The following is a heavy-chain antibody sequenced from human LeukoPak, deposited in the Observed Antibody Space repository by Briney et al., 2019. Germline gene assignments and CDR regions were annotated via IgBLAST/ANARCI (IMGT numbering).Heavy chain of an antibody. V-gene: IGHV3-30-3*01. CDR3: ARGGQKHVEMATMTDY. D-gene: IGHD5-24*01. J-gene: IGHJ4*02. Sequence: PGRSLRLSCAASGFTFSSYAMHWVRQAPGKGLEWVAVISYDGSNKYYADSVKGRFTISRDNSKNTLYLQMNSLRAEDTAVYYCARGGQKHVEMATMTDYWAREPWSPSPQ. CDR1: GFTFSSYA. CDR2: ISYDGSNK.